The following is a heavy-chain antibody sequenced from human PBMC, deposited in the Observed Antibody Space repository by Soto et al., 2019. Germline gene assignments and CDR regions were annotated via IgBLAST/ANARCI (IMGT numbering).Heavy chain of an antibody. V-gene: IGHV3-23*01. CDR1: GFTFSTYA. CDR2: ISGSGGSI. D-gene: IGHD1-1*01. Sequence: EVQLLESGGGLVQPGGSLRLSCAASGFTFSTYAMNWVRQAPGNGLEWVSAISGSGGSIHYADSVKGRFTISRDNSKNTLYLQMNSLRDVDTGVYHCVKGYWKGDVWGQGTTVTVSS. J-gene: IGHJ6*02. CDR3: VKGYWKGDV.